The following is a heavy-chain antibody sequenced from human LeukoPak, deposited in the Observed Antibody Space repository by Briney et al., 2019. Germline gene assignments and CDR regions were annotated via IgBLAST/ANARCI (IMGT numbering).Heavy chain of an antibody. V-gene: IGHV3-7*01. CDR1: GFTFRNHW. CDR3: ARRYMATSAEDFDY. D-gene: IGHD3-16*02. J-gene: IGHJ4*02. CDR2: IKKAGSEK. Sequence: PGGSLRLSCAASGFTFRNHWMTWVRQAPGKGLEWVANIKKAGSEKYYVDSVKGRFSISRDNAKNSLYLQMNSLRAEDTAVYYCARRYMATSAEDFDYWGQGTLVTVSS.